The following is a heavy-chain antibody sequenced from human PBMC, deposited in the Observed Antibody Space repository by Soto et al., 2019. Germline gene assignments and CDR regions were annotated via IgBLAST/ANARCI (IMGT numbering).Heavy chain of an antibody. CDR2: IGGSGGKT. J-gene: IGHJ6*03. CDR1: GFTFSSYT. CDR3: AKESGDYGAHTYPYDYYYYMDV. D-gene: IGHD4-17*01. Sequence: EVQLLESGGGLLQPGESLRLSCEASGFTFSSYTMSWVRQAPGKGLEWVSGIGGSGGKTYHAESVKGRFPISRDNSKNTLYLQMNSLRAEDAAVYYCAKESGDYGAHTYPYDYYYYMDVWGKGTTVTVSS. V-gene: IGHV3-23*01.